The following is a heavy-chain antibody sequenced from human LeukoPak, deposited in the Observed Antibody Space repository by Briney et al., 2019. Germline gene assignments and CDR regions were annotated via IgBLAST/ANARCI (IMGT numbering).Heavy chain of an antibody. CDR1: GYTFTSYY. Sequence: GASVKVSCKASGYTFTSYYMHWVRQAPGQGLEWMGIINPSGGSTSYAQKFQGRVTMTRDTSTSTVYMELSSLRSEDTAVYYCARDHPPHPSYCGGDCYYPNWFDPWGQGTLVTVSS. CDR3: ARDHPPHPSYCGGDCYYPNWFDP. V-gene: IGHV1-46*01. CDR2: INPSGGST. J-gene: IGHJ5*02. D-gene: IGHD2-21*02.